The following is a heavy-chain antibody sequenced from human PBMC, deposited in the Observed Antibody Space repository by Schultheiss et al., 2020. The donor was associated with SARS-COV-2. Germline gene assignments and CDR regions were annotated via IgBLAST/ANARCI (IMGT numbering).Heavy chain of an antibody. CDR2: IYYSGST. J-gene: IGHJ4*02. CDR1: GGSISSGGYY. D-gene: IGHD6-19*01. CDR3: ARQGAVAGTGHAGFDY. Sequence: SETLSLTCTVSGGSISSGGYYWSWIRQHPGKGLEWIGSIYYSGSTYYNPSLKSRVTISVDTSKNQFSLKLSSVTAADTAVYYCARQGAVAGTGHAGFDYWGQGTLVTVSS. V-gene: IGHV4-39*01.